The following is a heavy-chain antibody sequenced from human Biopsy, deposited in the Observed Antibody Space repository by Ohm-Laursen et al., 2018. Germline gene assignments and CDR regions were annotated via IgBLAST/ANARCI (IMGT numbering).Heavy chain of an antibody. V-gene: IGHV1-2*02. J-gene: IGHJ3*02. CDR3: ARDRMVTIITLVRADTFDI. CDR1: GYTFTAYF. CDR2: IGPNSGAT. Sequence: ASVKVSCKVSGYTFTAYFIHWVRQSPGQGLEWMGWIGPNSGATNYAQEFQGRVTMTSDTSISTAYIELRRLISDDTAVYFCARDRMVTIITLVRADTFDIWGQGTLVSVSS. D-gene: IGHD3-10*01.